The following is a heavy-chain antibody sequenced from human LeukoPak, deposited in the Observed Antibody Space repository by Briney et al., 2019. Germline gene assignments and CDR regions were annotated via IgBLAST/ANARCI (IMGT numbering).Heavy chain of an antibody. CDR1: GGTFNRYA. CDR3: AREEDRYCSSTSCYTPLASYYMDV. Sequence: SVKVSCKASGGTFNRYAMSWVRQAPGQGREGMGGIIPIFRTTNYAQKFQGRVTITADESTRTAYLELSSRRSEDTAVYYRAREEDRYCSSTSCYTPLASYYMDVWGTGTTVTVSS. J-gene: IGHJ6*03. CDR2: IIPIFRTT. V-gene: IGHV1-69*01. D-gene: IGHD2-2*02.